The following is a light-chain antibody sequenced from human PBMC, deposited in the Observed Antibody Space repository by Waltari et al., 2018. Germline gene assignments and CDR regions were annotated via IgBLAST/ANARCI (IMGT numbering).Light chain of an antibody. V-gene: IGLV1-44*01. Sequence: QSVLTQPPSASGTPGQRVTIPCSGSTSNIGRNTVNWYQQLPGTAPKLLIYSNNQRPSGVPDRFSGSKSGTSASLAISGLQSEDEADYYCAAWDDSLNAYYVFGTGTKVTVL. J-gene: IGLJ1*01. CDR1: TSNIGRNT. CDR3: AAWDDSLNAYYV. CDR2: SNN.